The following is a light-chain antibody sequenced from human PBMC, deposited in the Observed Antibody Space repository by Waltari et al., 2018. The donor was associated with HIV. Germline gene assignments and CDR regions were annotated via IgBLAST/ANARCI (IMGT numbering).Light chain of an antibody. Sequence: SYVLTQAPSVSVAPGQTARITCGGNTIGSYSVNWYQQKPGQAPVLVVYDDSDRPSGIPERIYGSNSGNTATLTINRVEAGDEADYSCQVWDSNSDDYVFGGGTKLTVL. CDR2: DDS. J-gene: IGLJ2*01. CDR1: TIGSYS. V-gene: IGLV3-21*02. CDR3: QVWDSNSDDYV.